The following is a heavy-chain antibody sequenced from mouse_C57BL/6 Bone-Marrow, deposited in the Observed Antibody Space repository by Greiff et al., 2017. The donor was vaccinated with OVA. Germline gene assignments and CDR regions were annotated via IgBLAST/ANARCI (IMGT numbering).Heavy chain of an antibody. CDR3: ARGAWYYGSSYFDY. CDR2: IYPRSGNT. V-gene: IGHV1-81*01. CDR1: GYTFTSYG. Sequence: QVQLQQSGAELARPGASVKLSCKASGYTFTSYGISWVKQRTGQGLEWIGEIYPRSGNTYYNEKFKGKATLTADKSSSTAYMGLRSLTSEDSAVYFCARGAWYYGSSYFDYWGQGTTLTVSS. J-gene: IGHJ2*01. D-gene: IGHD1-1*01.